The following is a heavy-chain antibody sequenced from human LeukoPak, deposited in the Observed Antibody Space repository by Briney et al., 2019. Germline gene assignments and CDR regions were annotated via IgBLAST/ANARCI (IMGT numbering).Heavy chain of an antibody. CDR3: ATLSSGWSYAMLNFDN. J-gene: IGHJ4*02. CDR1: GYTLTELS. CDR2: FDPEDGET. V-gene: IGHV1-24*01. D-gene: IGHD6-19*01. Sequence: ASVKVSCKVSGYTLTELSMHWVRQAPGKGLDWMGGFDPEDGETIYAQKFQGRVTMTEDTSADTAYMELSSLRSEDTAVYYCATLSSGWSYAMLNFDNWGQGTLVTASS.